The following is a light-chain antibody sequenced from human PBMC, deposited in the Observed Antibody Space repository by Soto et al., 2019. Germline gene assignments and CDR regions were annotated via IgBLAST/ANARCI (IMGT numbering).Light chain of an antibody. J-gene: IGKJ1*01. Sequence: EIVLTQSPATLSLSPGERATLSCRASQSIGLAIAWYQHKPGQAPRLLIFDASQRATGIPATFRGSGSGTDFPLSISSLEPEDFAVYYCQQRTDRPPWTFGQGTKVESK. V-gene: IGKV3-11*01. CDR1: QSIGLA. CDR2: DAS. CDR3: QQRTDRPPWT.